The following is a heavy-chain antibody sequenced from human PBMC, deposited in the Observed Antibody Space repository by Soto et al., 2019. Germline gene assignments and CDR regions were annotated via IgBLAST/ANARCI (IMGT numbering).Heavy chain of an antibody. V-gene: IGHV3-30*18. D-gene: IGHD1-26*01. CDR3: AKSLVGATDY. J-gene: IGHJ4*02. CDR1: GFTFSSYG. CDR2: ISYDGSNK. Sequence: QVQLVESGGGVVQPGRSLRLSCAASGFTFSSYGMHWVRQAPGKGLEWVAVISYDGSNKYYADSVKGRFIISRDNSKNTLYLQMNSLRAEDTAVYYCAKSLVGATDYWGQGTLVTVSS.